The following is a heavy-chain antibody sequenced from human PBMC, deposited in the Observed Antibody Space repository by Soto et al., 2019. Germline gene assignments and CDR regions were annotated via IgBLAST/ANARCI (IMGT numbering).Heavy chain of an antibody. Sequence: QVQLQESGPGLVKPSETLSLTCTVSGGSISSYYWSWIRQPPGKGLEWIGYIYYSGSTNYNPSLKSRGTISVATSKHQFSLKLSSVTAADTAVYYCARARSGHYYDSSGYYLYYFDYWGQGTLVTVSS. CDR2: IYYSGST. V-gene: IGHV4-59*01. D-gene: IGHD3-22*01. CDR1: GGSISSYY. J-gene: IGHJ4*02. CDR3: ARARSGHYYDSSGYYLYYFDY.